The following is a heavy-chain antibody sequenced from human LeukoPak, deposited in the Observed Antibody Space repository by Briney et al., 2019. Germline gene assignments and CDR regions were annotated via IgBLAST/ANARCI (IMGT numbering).Heavy chain of an antibody. J-gene: IGHJ4*02. CDR2: ISSSSSYI. V-gene: IGHV3-21*01. CDR1: GFTFSSYS. D-gene: IGHD6-13*01. CDR3: ARDRESSSWYGGYFDY. Sequence: TGGSLRLSCAASGFTFSSYSMNWVRQAPGKGLEWVSSISSSSSYIYYADSVKGRFTISRDNAKNSLYLQMNSLRAEDTAVYYCARDRESSSWYGGYFDYWGQGTLVTVSS.